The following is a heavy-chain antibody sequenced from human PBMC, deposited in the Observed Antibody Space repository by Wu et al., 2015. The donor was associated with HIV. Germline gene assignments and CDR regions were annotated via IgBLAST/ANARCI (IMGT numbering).Heavy chain of an antibody. CDR2: INPNSGDT. D-gene: IGHD3-10*01. V-gene: IGHV1-2*02. CDR1: GYTFTGYS. CDR3: ARDEYKIYGSGSYWASNNWFDP. J-gene: IGHJ5*02. Sequence: QVQLGQSGAEVKKPGASVKVSCKASGYTFTGYSIHWVRQSPGQGLEWMGWINPNSGDTNYAQKFQGRVTMTRDTSISTAYMELSRLTSNDTAIYYCARDEYKIYGSGSYWASNNWFDPVGQGSLVIVS.